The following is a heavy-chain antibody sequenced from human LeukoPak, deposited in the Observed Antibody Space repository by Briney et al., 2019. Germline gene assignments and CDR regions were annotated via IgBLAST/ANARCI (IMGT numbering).Heavy chain of an antibody. V-gene: IGHV3-23*01. Sequence: GGFLRLSCAASGFTFSSYAMSWVRQAPGKGLEWVPAITGSGGSTYYADSVKGRFTISRDNSKNTLYLQMNSLRAEDTAVYYCAKDGVLRFLEWSGGYFDYWGQGTLVTVSS. J-gene: IGHJ4*02. CDR3: AKDGVLRFLEWSGGYFDY. D-gene: IGHD3-3*01. CDR2: ITGSGGST. CDR1: GFTFSSYA.